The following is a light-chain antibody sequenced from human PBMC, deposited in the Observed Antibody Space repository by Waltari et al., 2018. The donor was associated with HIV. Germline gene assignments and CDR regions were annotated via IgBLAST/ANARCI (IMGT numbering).Light chain of an antibody. CDR2: WAS. V-gene: IGKV4-1*01. CDR3: QKYYSTPHS. J-gene: IGKJ2*03. CDR1: QSVLYSSNNKNY. Sequence: DIVMTQSPDSLAVSLCERATINCQSSQSVLYSSNNKNYLAWYQQKPGQPPQLLIYWASTRESGVPDRFSGSGAGTDFNRTISSLQAEDVAVYYCQKYYSTPHSFGQGTKLEIK.